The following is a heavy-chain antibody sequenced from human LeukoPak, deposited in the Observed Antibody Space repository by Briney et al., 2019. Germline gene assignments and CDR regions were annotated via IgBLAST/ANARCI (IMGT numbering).Heavy chain of an antibody. D-gene: IGHD2-2*01. V-gene: IGHV1-2*06. CDR2: INPNTGGT. J-gene: IGHJ4*02. CDR1: GYTFTGYH. Sequence: ASVKVSCKASGYTFTGYHMHWVRQAPGQGLEWMGRINPNTGGTDYAQKVQGRVTMTRDTSISAAYMDLSRLRSDDTAVYYCARDYCSSTSCLFDYWGQGTLVTVSS. CDR3: ARDYCSSTSCLFDY.